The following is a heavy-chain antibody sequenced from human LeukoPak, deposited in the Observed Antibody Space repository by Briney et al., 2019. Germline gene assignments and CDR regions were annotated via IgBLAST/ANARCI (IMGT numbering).Heavy chain of an antibody. D-gene: IGHD4-23*01. CDR1: GGSISSYY. J-gene: IGHJ4*02. CDR2: IYYSGST. CDR3: ARRGDYGGNLDY. V-gene: IGHV4-59*01. Sequence: SETLSLTCTVSGGSISSYYWSWIRQPPGKGLEWIGYIYYSGSTNYNPSLKSRVTISVDTSKNQFSLKLSSVTAADTAVYYCARRGDYGGNLDYWGQGTLVTASS.